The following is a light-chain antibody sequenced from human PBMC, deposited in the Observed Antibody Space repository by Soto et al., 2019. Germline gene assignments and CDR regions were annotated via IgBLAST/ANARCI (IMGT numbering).Light chain of an antibody. CDR1: QSVSSSY. V-gene: IGKV3-20*01. CDR3: QQYGSSPPYT. Sequence: EIVLTQSPGILSLSPGERATHSCRASQSVSSSYLAWYQQKPGQAPRLLIYGASNRATGIPGRFSASGSKTNFTLTISRLEPEDFAVYYCQQYGSSPPYTFGQGTKLEIK. CDR2: GAS. J-gene: IGKJ2*01.